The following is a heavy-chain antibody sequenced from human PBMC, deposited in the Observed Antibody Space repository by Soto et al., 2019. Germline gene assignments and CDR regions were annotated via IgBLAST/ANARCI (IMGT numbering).Heavy chain of an antibody. D-gene: IGHD2-2*01. V-gene: IGHV3-30-3*01. CDR2: ISYDGSNK. J-gene: IGHJ6*02. CDR3: ARDPARLVVVPAASPYYYYGMDV. Sequence: QVQLVESGGGVVQPGRSLRLSCAASGFTFSSYAMHWVRQAPGKGLEWVAVISYDGSNKYYADSVKGRFTISRDNSKNTLYLQMHSLRAEDTAVYYCARDPARLVVVPAASPYYYYGMDVWGQGTTVTVSS. CDR1: GFTFSSYA.